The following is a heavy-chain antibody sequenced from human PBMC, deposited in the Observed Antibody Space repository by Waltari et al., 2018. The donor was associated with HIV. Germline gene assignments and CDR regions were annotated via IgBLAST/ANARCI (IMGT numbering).Heavy chain of an antibody. Sequence: EVQLVESGGGLVQPGRSLRLSCTASGFTFGDYAVSWVRQAPGKGLEWLRFITSKAYGGTTEYAASGRGRFTISRDDSKSIAYLQMNSLKIEDTAVYYCTREHSTGWSWGQGTLVTVSS. CDR1: GFTFGDYA. CDR2: ITSKAYGGTT. CDR3: TREHSTGWS. J-gene: IGHJ5*02. D-gene: IGHD6-19*01. V-gene: IGHV3-49*04.